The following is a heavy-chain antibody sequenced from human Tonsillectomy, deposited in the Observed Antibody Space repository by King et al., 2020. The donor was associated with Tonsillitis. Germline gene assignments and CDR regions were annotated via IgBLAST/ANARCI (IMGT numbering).Heavy chain of an antibody. CDR3: ARDRNFYYYGMDV. CDR2: IYSGGST. Sequence: VQLVESGGGLIQPGGSLRLSCAASGFTVSSNYMSWVRQAPGKGLEWVSVIYSGGSTYYADSVKGRFTISRDNSKNTLYLQMNSLRVEDTAVYYCARDRNFYYYGMDVWGQGTTVTVSS. V-gene: IGHV3-53*01. D-gene: IGHD1-14*01. J-gene: IGHJ6*02. CDR1: GFTVSSNY.